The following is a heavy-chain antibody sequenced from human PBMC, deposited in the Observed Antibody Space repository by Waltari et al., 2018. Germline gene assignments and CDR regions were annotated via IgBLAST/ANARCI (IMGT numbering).Heavy chain of an antibody. CDR2: INHSGST. J-gene: IGHJ4*02. D-gene: IGHD3-16*01. CDR3: AREGEVWTLTTFLDY. CDR1: GGSLSGYY. V-gene: IGHV4-34*01. Sequence: QVQLQQWGARLVKPSETLSLTCAVNGGSLSGYYWSWLRQSPGKGLEWIGEINHSGSTNYNPSLESRITISIDASKKQFSLNLTSVTAADTAVYYCAREGEVWTLTTFLDYWGQGILVTVSS.